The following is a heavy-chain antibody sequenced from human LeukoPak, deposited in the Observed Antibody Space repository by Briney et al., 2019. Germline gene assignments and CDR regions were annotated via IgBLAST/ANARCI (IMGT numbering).Heavy chain of an antibody. Sequence: GGSLRLSCAASGFTFSSYSMNWVRQAPGKGLEWVAVISHDGSNKYYADSVEGRFTISRDNSKNTLYLQMNSLRAEDTAVYYCARDGQGGSYSSSSEFDYWGQGTLVTVSS. CDR1: GFTFSSYS. D-gene: IGHD6-6*01. V-gene: IGHV3-30*03. CDR2: ISHDGSNK. J-gene: IGHJ4*02. CDR3: ARDGQGGSYSSSSEFDY.